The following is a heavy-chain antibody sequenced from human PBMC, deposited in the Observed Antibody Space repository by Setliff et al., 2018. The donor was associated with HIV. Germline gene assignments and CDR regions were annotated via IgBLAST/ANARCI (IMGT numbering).Heavy chain of an antibody. Sequence: SETMSLTCSVSGGSISNFYWSWIRQPPGKGLEWVGHIYSTVDTHYNPSLKCRVTISRDMSKNQFSLKLGSVTASDTAVYYCARYTSKVDWFDPWGQGTLVTVSS. V-gene: IGHV4-4*09. CDR2: IYSTVDT. J-gene: IGHJ5*02. CDR1: GGSISNFY. CDR3: ARYTSKVDWFDP. D-gene: IGHD2-2*02.